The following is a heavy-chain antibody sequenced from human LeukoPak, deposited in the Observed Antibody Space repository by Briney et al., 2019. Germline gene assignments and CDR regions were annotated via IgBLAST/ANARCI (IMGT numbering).Heavy chain of an antibody. D-gene: IGHD3-9*01. V-gene: IGHV1-2*02. Sequence: ASVKVSCKASGYTFIGYYMHWVRQAPGQGLEWMGWINPNSGGTNYAQKFQGRVTMSTDTSTSTAYMELRSLRFDDTAIYYCAKDWHILTGRNCFDPWGQGTLVTVSS. CDR2: INPNSGGT. CDR3: AKDWHILTGRNCFDP. J-gene: IGHJ5*02. CDR1: GYTFIGYY.